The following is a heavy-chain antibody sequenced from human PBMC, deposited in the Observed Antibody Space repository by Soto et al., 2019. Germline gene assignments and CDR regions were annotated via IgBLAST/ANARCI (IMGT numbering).Heavy chain of an antibody. CDR3: ARLFIVGATETDCYYGMDV. V-gene: IGHV1-69*02. CDR1: GGTFSSYT. J-gene: IGHJ6*02. CDR2: IIPILGIA. D-gene: IGHD1-26*01. Sequence: GASVKVSCKASGGTFSSYTISWVRQAPGQGLEWMGRIIPILGIANYAQKFQGRVTITADKSTSTAYMELSSLRSEDTAVYYCARLFIVGATETDCYYGMDVWGQGTTVTVSS.